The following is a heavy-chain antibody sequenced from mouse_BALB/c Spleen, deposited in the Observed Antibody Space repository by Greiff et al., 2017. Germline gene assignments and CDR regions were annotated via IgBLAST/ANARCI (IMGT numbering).Heavy chain of an antibody. J-gene: IGHJ2*01. CDR1: GYSITSDYA. CDR2: ISYSGST. CDR3: ARLGGYYWDW. V-gene: IGHV3-2*02. Sequence: EVQLVESGPGLVKPSQSLSLTCTVTGYSITSDYAWNWIRQFPGNKLEWMGYISYSGSTSYNPSLKSRISITRDTSKNQFFLQLNSVTTEDTATYYCARLGGYYWDWWGQGTTLTVSS.